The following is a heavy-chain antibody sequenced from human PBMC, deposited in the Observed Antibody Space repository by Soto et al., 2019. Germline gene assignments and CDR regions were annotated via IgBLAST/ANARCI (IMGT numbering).Heavy chain of an antibody. Sequence: QLQLQESGPGLVKPSETLSLTCTVSGGSISSSSYYWGWIRQPPGKGLEWIGSIYYSGSTYYNPSLKSRVTISVDTSKNQFSPKLSSVTAADTAVYYCARGYCSGGSCYSGVGYWGQGTLVTVSS. CDR1: GGSISSSSYY. CDR3: ARGYCSGGSCYSGVGY. V-gene: IGHV4-39*01. D-gene: IGHD2-15*01. J-gene: IGHJ4*02. CDR2: IYYSGST.